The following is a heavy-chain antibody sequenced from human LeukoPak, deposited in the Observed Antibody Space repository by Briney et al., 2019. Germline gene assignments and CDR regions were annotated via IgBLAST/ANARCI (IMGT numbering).Heavy chain of an antibody. Sequence: GGSLRLSCAASGLTFSDYSMTWVRQAPGKGLFWVSGISAGGGSTYYADSVKGRFTISRDNSRNTLHLQMNSLRAEDTAVYYCAKDAAGPEYWGRGTLVTVSS. D-gene: IGHD6-13*01. J-gene: IGHJ4*02. V-gene: IGHV3-23*01. CDR3: AKDAAGPEY. CDR2: ISAGGGST. CDR1: GLTFSDYS.